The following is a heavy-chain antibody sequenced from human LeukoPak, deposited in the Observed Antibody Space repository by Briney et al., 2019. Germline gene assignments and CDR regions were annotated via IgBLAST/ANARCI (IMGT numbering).Heavy chain of an antibody. CDR3: ARGYYGDYLYFDY. V-gene: IGHV4-4*02. Sequence: SGTLSLTCAVSGGSINSSNWWSWVRQPPGKGLEWIGEIYHSGSTNYNPSHKSRVTISVDKSKNQFSLKLSSVTAADTAVYYCARGYYGDYLYFDYWGQGTLVTLSS. CDR2: IYHSGST. CDR1: GGSINSSNW. J-gene: IGHJ4*02. D-gene: IGHD4-17*01.